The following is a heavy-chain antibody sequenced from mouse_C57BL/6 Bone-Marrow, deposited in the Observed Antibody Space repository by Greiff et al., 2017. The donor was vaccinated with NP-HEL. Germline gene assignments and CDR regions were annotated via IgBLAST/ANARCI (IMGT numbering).Heavy chain of an antibody. CDR1: GYAFSSSW. CDR2: IYPGDGDT. CDR3: ARIYYDSFDY. D-gene: IGHD2-4*01. Sequence: VQLQQSGPELVKPGASVKISCKASGYAFSSSWMNWVKQRPGKGLEWIGRIYPGDGDTNYNGKFKGKATLTADKSSSTAYMQLSSLTSEDSAVYFCARIYYDSFDYWGQGTTLTVSS. J-gene: IGHJ2*01. V-gene: IGHV1-82*01.